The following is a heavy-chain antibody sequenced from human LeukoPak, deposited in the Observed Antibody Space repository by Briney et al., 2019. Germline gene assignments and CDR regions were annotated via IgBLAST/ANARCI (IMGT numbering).Heavy chain of an antibody. Sequence: GGSLRLSCPASGFTFSSYSMNWVRQAPGKGLEWVSSISSSSSYIYYADSVKGRFTISGDNAKNSLYLQMNSLRAEDTAVYYCASQYYYYYMDVWGKGTTVTVSS. J-gene: IGHJ6*03. CDR2: ISSSSSYI. CDR3: ASQYYYYYMDV. V-gene: IGHV3-21*01. CDR1: GFTFSSYS.